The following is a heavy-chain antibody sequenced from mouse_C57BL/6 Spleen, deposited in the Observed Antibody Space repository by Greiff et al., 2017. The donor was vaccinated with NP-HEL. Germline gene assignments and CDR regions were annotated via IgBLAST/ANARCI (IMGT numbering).Heavy chain of an antibody. CDR2: IDPEDGDT. V-gene: IGHV14-1*01. CDR1: GFNIKDYY. Sequence: EVKLQESGAELVRPGASVKLSCTASGFNIKDYYMHWVKQRPEQGLEWIGRIDPEDGDTEYAPKFQGKATMTADTSSNTAYLQLSSLTSEDTAVYYCTNYYGSRKYYFDYWGQGTTLTVSS. D-gene: IGHD1-1*01. J-gene: IGHJ2*01. CDR3: TNYYGSRKYYFDY.